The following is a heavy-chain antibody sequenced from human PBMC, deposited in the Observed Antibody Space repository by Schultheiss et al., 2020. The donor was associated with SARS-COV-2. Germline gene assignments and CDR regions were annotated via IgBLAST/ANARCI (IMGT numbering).Heavy chain of an antibody. CDR3: AREKQGSGSYYFDWFDP. Sequence: SETLSLTCTVSGGSISSYYWSWIRQPAGKGLEWIGRIYTSGSTNYNPSLKSRVTISVDTSKNQFSLKLSSVTAADTAVYYCAREKQGSGSYYFDWFDPWGQGTLVTVSS. J-gene: IGHJ5*02. D-gene: IGHD3-10*01. V-gene: IGHV4-4*07. CDR2: IYTSGST. CDR1: GGSISSYY.